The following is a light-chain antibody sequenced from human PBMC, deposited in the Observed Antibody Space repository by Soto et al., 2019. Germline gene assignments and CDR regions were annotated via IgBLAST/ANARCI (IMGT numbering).Light chain of an antibody. CDR1: QSVSSGY. J-gene: IGKJ2*01. Sequence: EIVLTQSPGTLSLSPGERATLSCRASQSVSSGYLAWYQQKPGQAPRLLIYAASSRATGIPDRFSGSGSGTDFTLTIGRLEPEDFAVYYWQQYGSSPPYTFGQGTKLEIK. V-gene: IGKV3-20*01. CDR3: QQYGSSPPYT. CDR2: AAS.